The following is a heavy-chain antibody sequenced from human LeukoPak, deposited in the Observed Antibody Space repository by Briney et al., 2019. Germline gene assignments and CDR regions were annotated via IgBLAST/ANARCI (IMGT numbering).Heavy chain of an antibody. J-gene: IGHJ5*02. CDR1: GYTFTSYG. CDR2: ISGYKGNT. CDR3: ARFVDDFWSSRENWFDP. D-gene: IGHD3-3*01. V-gene: IGHV1-18*01. Sequence: ASVKVSCKASGYTFTSYGISWVRQAPGQELEWMGWISGYKGNTNYAQKFQGRVTITTDTSTSTAYMELRSLRSDDTAVYYCARFVDDFWSSRENWFDPWGQGTLVTVSS.